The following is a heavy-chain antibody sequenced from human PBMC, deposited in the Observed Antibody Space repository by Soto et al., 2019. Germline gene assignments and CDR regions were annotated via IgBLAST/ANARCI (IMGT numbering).Heavy chain of an antibody. J-gene: IGHJ3*02. CDR3: ARARIVGARMGWYAFDI. V-gene: IGHV1-18*01. CDR2: ISAYNGNT. CDR1: GYTFTSYG. Sequence: QVQLVQSGAEVKKPGASVKVSCKASGYTFTSYGISWVRQAPGQGLEWMGWISAYNGNTNYAQKLQGRGTMTTDTSTSTAYMELRSLRSDDTAVYYCARARIVGARMGWYAFDIWGQGTMVTVSS. D-gene: IGHD1-26*01.